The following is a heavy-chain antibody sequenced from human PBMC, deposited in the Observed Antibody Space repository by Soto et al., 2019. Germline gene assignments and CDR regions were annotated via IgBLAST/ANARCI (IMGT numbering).Heavy chain of an antibody. CDR2: LNPKTGGT. CDR1: GYTFTNYY. D-gene: IGHD5-12*01. V-gene: IGHV1-2*04. CDR3: ARYLRLVTTITSHHPSPAALDV. J-gene: IGHJ6*02. Sequence: QVQLVQSGAEVKKPGASVKVSCKASGYTFTNYYIYWVRQAPGQGLEWMGWLNPKTGGTNYAQKFQGWFTLTRDTSPTTAYMELIALRSAPTAAYYSARYLRLVTTITSHHPSPAALDVWCQGTTVTVSS.